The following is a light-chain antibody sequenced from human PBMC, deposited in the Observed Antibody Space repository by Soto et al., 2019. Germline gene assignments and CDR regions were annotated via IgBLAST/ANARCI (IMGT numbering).Light chain of an antibody. CDR1: SSDVGGYNY. CDR3: SSYTGSTTLHYV. Sequence: QSALTQPASVSGSTGQLITISCTGTSSDVGGYNYVSWYQQHPGKAPKLLIYDVSNRPSGASNRFSGSKSGNTASLTISGLQAEDEADYYCSSYTGSTTLHYVFGTGTKVTVL. J-gene: IGLJ1*01. CDR2: DVS. V-gene: IGLV2-14*01.